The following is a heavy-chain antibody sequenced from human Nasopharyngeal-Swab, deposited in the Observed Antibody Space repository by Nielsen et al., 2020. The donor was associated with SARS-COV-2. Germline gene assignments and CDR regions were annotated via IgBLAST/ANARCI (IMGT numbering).Heavy chain of an antibody. Sequence: GESLKISCAASGFTFSDSAINWVRQASGKGLEWVGRIRSKGNSYATAYAASVKGRFTISRDDSKNTAYLQMNSLITEDTAVYYCTRCGGSCYTGKDYWGQGTLVTVSS. CDR1: GFTFSDSA. D-gene: IGHD2-15*01. CDR3: TRCGGSCYTGKDY. J-gene: IGHJ4*02. CDR2: IRSKGNSYAT. V-gene: IGHV3-73*01.